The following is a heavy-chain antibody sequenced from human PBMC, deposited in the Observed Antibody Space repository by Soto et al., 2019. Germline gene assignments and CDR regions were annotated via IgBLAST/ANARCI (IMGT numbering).Heavy chain of an antibody. D-gene: IGHD5-12*01. J-gene: IGHJ4*02. CDR2: ISYDGSNK. Sequence: GGSLRLSCAASGSTFSSYAMHWVRQAPGKGLEWVAVISYDGSNKYYADSVKGRFTISRDNSKNTLYLQMNSLRAEDTAVYYCARERRWLQFVYYFDYCGQGTLVTVSS. CDR3: ARERRWLQFVYYFDY. V-gene: IGHV3-30-3*01. CDR1: GSTFSSYA.